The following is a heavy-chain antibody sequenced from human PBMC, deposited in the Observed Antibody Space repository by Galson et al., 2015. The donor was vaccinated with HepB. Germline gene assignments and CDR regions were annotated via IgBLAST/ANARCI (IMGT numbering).Heavy chain of an antibody. D-gene: IGHD5-12*01. J-gene: IGHJ4*02. CDR1: GFTFSDYY. Sequence: LRLSCAASGFTFSDYYMSWIRQAPGKGLEWVSYISSSSSYTNYADSVKGRFTISRDNAKNSLYLQMNSLRAENTAVYYCARVSGYSGRFYFDYWGQGTLVTVSS. CDR3: ARVSGYSGRFYFDY. CDR2: ISSSSSYT. V-gene: IGHV3-11*05.